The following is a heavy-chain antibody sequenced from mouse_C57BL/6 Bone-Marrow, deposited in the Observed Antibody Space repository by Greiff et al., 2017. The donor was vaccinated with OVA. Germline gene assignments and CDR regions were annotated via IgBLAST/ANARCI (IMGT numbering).Heavy chain of an antibody. D-gene: IGHD2-3*01. CDR1: GYTFTNYW. CDR3: ARGGLLVYFDY. Sequence: QVQLQQSGAELVRPGTSVKMSCKASGYTFTNYWIGWAKQRPGHGLEWIGDIYPGGGYTNYNEKFKGKAILTADKSSSTAYMQFSSLTSEDSAIYYCARGGLLVYFDYWGQGTTLTVSS. J-gene: IGHJ2*01. CDR2: IYPGGGYT. V-gene: IGHV1-63*01.